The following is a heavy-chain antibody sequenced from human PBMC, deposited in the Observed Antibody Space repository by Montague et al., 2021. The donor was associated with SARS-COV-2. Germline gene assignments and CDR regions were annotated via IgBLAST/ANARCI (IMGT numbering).Heavy chain of an antibody. CDR1: GDSVSSGYHF. J-gene: IGHJ5*02. CDR3: ARQDCRSRTPNGLSGNWFDP. Sequence: SETLSLTCGVSGDSVSSGYHFWAWIRQPPGKGLEWIGSISYTGSAEYNPSLRSRVTMSVDTSNNHFSLRLDSVTAADTAVYFCARQDCRSRTPNGLSGNWFDPWGQGTLVTVSS. D-gene: IGHD2-15*01. V-gene: IGHV4-39*01. CDR2: ISYTGSA.